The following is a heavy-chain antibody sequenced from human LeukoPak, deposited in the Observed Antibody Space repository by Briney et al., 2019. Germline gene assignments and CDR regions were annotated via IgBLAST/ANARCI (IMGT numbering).Heavy chain of an antibody. J-gene: IGHJ4*02. D-gene: IGHD5-18*01. CDR2: SDPEDGER. V-gene: IGHV1-24*01. CDR1: GKTLSDLS. Sequence: GASVKVSCKVSGKTLSDLSIHWLRQPPGKGLEWLGGSDPEDGERIYAQMFQGRVTMTDDTSIDTAYMELSSLRSEDTAVYYCVTGFTTMAVDYFDYWGQGTLVTVSP. CDR3: VTGFTTMAVDYFDY.